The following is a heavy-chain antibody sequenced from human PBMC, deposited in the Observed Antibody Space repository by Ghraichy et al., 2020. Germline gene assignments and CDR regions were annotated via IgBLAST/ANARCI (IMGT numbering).Heavy chain of an antibody. CDR2: ITSSGRFI. J-gene: IGHJ6*02. CDR1: GFSFSSYS. D-gene: IGHD4-23*01. V-gene: IGHV3-48*02. CDR3: ARSSRVVRFYYYDAMDV. Sequence: GGSLRLSCSASGFSFSSYSLNWVRQAPGKGLEWLSYITSSGRFISYADSVKGRFTISRDNAKNSLDLQMNSLKDEDTAVYYCARSSRVVRFYYYDAMDVWGQGNTVTV.